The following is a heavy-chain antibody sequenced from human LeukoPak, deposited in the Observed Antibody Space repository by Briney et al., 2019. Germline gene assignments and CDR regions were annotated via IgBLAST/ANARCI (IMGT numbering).Heavy chain of an antibody. CDR2: IDSHGDVT. J-gene: IGHJ4*02. Sequence: PGGSLRLSCAASGFTFSTYAMHWVRQAPGKRLEYVSAIDSHGDVTYYANSVKGRFTISRDNSKNTLYLQMGSLRPEDMAVYYCARPVGGYYGSSGYSYYYFDYWGQGTLVTVSS. CDR3: ARPVGGYYGSSGYSYYYFDY. CDR1: GFTFSTYA. D-gene: IGHD3-22*01. V-gene: IGHV3-64*01.